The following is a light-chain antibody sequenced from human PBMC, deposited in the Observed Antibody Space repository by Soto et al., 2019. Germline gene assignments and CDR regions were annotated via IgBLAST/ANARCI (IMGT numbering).Light chain of an antibody. CDR3: QQYDTLVT. Sequence: DVQMTQSPSSLSASIGDRVTITCQASQDIRKYLNWYQQKPGKAPDLLIHDASNLETGVPSRFSGSGSGTLFTFTISSLQPEDIATYYCQQYDTLVTFGRGTKVAI. J-gene: IGKJ1*01. CDR1: QDIRKY. CDR2: DAS. V-gene: IGKV1-33*01.